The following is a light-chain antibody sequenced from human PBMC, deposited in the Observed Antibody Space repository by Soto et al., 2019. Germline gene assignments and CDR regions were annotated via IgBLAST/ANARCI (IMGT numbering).Light chain of an antibody. CDR1: QSITNW. CDR2: KTS. CDR3: QQYNTYPTT. Sequence: DIQMTQSPSTLSASVGDRVNITCRASQSITNWLAWYQQKPGKAPKLLIYKTSTLESGVPSRFSGSGSGTEFTLTISSLQPDDFATYYCQQYNTYPTTFGPGTKVEIK. J-gene: IGKJ1*01. V-gene: IGKV1-5*03.